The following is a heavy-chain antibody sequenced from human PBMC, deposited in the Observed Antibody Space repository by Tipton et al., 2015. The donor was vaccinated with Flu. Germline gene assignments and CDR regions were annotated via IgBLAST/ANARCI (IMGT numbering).Heavy chain of an antibody. CDR3: ARLPRHYGDYPLDY. J-gene: IGHJ4*01. CDR2: IFATGTA. Sequence: TLSLTCTVSGEPLGTHYWTWFRQPAGERLEWIGRIFATGTAIYNPSLRSRVTMSVDTSKNQFSLHLTSVTAADTAVYYCARLPRHYGDYPLDYWGPGIMVTVSS. V-gene: IGHV4-4*07. D-gene: IGHD4-17*01. CDR1: GEPLGTHY.